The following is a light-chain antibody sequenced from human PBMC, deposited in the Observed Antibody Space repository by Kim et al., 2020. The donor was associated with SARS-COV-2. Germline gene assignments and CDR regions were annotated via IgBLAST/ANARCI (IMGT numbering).Light chain of an antibody. J-gene: IGKJ4*01. CDR2: GTS. V-gene: IGKV3-15*01. Sequence: VSPGERATLSCRASQSVNSKLAWYQQKPGQAPRLLFYGTSSRASGLPARFSGSGSGTEFTLTISSLQSEDFAVYYCQQYNDWPLTFGGGTKVDIK. CDR3: QQYNDWPLT. CDR1: QSVNSK.